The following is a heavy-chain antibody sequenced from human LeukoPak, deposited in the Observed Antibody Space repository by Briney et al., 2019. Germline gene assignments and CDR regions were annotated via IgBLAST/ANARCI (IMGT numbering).Heavy chain of an antibody. Sequence: SETLSLTCTVSGGSISSSSYYWGWICQPPGKELEFIGSIYYSGSTYYNPSLKSRVTISVDTSKNQFSLKLSSVTAADTAVYYCARGGWYPESFQHWGQGALVTVSS. CDR2: IYYSGST. V-gene: IGHV4-39*07. J-gene: IGHJ1*01. CDR3: ARGGWYPESFQH. D-gene: IGHD6-19*01. CDR1: GGSISSSSYY.